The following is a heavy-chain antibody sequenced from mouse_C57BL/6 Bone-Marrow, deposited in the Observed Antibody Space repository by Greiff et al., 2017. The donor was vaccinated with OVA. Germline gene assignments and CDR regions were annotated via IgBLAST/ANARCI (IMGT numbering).Heavy chain of an antibody. J-gene: IGHJ2*01. D-gene: IGHD2-5*01. V-gene: IGHV2-2*01. CDR2: LWSGGST. CDR1: GFSLTSYG. Sequence: QVQLQQSGPGLVQPSQSLSITCTVSGFSLTSYGVHWVRQSPGTGLEWLGVLWSGGSTDYNAAFISRLSISKDNSKSQVFFKMNSLQADDTAIYDCARNYYSNRYYFDYWGQGTTLTVSS. CDR3: ARNYYSNRYYFDY.